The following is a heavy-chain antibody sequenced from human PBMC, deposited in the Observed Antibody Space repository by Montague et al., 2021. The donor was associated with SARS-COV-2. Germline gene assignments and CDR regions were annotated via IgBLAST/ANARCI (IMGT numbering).Heavy chain of an antibody. Sequence: SETLSLTCTVSGGSISSYYWSWTRQPAGKGLEWIGRIYTSGSTNYNPSLKSRVTMSVDTSKNQFSLKLSSVTAADTAVYYCARVWYSSSWYYFDYWGQGTLVTVSS. CDR2: IYTSGST. CDR3: ARVWYSSSWYYFDY. CDR1: GGSISSYY. V-gene: IGHV4-4*07. D-gene: IGHD6-13*01. J-gene: IGHJ4*02.